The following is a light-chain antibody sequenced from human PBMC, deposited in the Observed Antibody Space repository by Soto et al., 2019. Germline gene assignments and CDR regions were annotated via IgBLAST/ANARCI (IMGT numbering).Light chain of an antibody. J-gene: IGKJ2*01. Sequence: EIVLTQSPGTLSLSPGESATLSCRASESVRNNYLAWYQQTPGQAPRLLIYGVSVRATGIPDQFRGSGSGTDFTLTISRLEPEDFAVYYCQQYGSSPYTFGQGTKVEIK. CDR1: ESVRNNY. CDR2: GVS. CDR3: QQYGSSPYT. V-gene: IGKV3-20*01.